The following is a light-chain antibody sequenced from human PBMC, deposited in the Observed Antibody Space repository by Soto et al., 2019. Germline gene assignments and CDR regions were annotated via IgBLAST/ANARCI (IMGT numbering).Light chain of an antibody. CDR3: QQYDDWYS. V-gene: IGKV3-15*01. CDR1: QSVRVN. CDR2: GAS. Sequence: VVMTQSPATLSVSPGERATLSCRASQSVRVNLAWYRQKPGQAPSLLIYGASTRAPGVPARFSGSGSGTEITLTISSLQSVDSAVYFCQQYDDWYSFAQGTKLEIK. J-gene: IGKJ2*01.